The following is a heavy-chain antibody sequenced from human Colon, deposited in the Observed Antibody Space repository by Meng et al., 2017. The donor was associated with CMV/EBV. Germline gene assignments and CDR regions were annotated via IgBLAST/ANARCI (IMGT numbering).Heavy chain of an antibody. CDR2: ISGGGGST. D-gene: IGHD3-16*01. CDR1: GFTFSTYA. V-gene: IGHV3-23*01. J-gene: IGHJ4*02. CDR3: ARGHDFDY. Sequence: GGSLRLSCRGSGFTFSTYAMSWVRQAPGKGLEWVSSISGGGGSTYYADSVRGRFTISRDNSENTFYLQLDGLRAEDTAVYYCARGHDFDYWGQGTLVTVSS.